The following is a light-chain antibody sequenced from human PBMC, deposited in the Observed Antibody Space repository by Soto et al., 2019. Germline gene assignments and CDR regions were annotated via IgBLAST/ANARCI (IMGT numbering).Light chain of an antibody. V-gene: IGKV3-20*01. CDR3: QQYGDSSSYT. Sequence: EIVLTQSPGTLSLSPGDRATLSCRASQSVRSTYLDWYQPKPGQPPRLLIYAASSRSTGIPDRFSGSGSGTAFTLTLSRLEPEDFAVYYCQQYGDSSSYTFGQGTKLEIK. J-gene: IGKJ2*01. CDR2: AAS. CDR1: QSVRSTY.